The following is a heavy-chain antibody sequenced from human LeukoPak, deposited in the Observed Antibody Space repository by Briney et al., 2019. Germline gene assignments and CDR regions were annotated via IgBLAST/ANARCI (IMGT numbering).Heavy chain of an antibody. CDR3: ARDRALVRYFDWLQP. Sequence: DSVKVSCKASGYTFTGYYMHWVRQAPGQGLEWMGRINPNSGGTNYVHKFQGRVTMTRDTSISLAYMELSRLRFDDTAVYYCARDRALVRYFDWLQPWGQGTLVTVSS. D-gene: IGHD3-9*01. J-gene: IGHJ5*02. V-gene: IGHV1-2*06. CDR1: GYTFTGYY. CDR2: INPNSGGT.